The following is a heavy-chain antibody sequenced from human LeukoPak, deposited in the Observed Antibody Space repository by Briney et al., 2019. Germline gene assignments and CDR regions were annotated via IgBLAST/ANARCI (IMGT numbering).Heavy chain of an antibody. D-gene: IGHD2-2*01. V-gene: IGHV4-59*01. CDR2: IYYSGST. CDR1: GGSLSSYY. CDR3: ARVARCTSCFDVDY. J-gene: IGHJ4*02. Sequence: PSETLSLTCTVSGGSLSSYYWSWIRQPPGKGLEWIGYIYYSGSTKYNPSLKSRVSISVDTSKNQLSLRLSSVTAADTAVYYCARVARCTSCFDVDYWGQGTLVTVSS.